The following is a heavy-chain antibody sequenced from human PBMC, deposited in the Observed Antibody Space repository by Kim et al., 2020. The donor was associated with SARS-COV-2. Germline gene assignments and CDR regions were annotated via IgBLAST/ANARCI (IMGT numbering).Heavy chain of an antibody. V-gene: IGHV1-3*04. CDR1: GYNFITYA. Sequence: ASVKVSCKVSGYNFITYAIKWVRQAPGQRPEWMGWINTANGDTKYSQNFQGSVSITSDTSASTAYRDLSSLTSEDTAVYYCARLTGATSYSDYWGRGTLVTVSS. D-gene: IGHD1-26*01. J-gene: IGHJ4*02. CDR3: ARLTGATSYSDY. CDR2: INTANGDT.